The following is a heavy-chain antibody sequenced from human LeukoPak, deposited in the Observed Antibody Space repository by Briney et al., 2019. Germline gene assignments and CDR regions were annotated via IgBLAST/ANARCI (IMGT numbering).Heavy chain of an antibody. D-gene: IGHD1-26*01. Sequence: GGSLRLSCAASGFTFSSYSMNWVRQAPGKGLEWVSSISSSSYIYYADSVKGRFTISRDNAKNSLYLQMNSLRAEDTAVYYCARDLGVYAFDIWGQGTMVTVSS. V-gene: IGHV3-21*01. CDR2: ISSSSYI. J-gene: IGHJ3*02. CDR1: GFTFSSYS. CDR3: ARDLGVYAFDI.